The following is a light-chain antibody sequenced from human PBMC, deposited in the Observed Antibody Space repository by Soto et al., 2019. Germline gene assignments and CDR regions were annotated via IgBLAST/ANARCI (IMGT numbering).Light chain of an antibody. CDR3: QQHNSYPLT. V-gene: IGKV1-5*01. CDR2: DAS. J-gene: IGKJ4*01. CDR1: QGISFW. Sequence: DIQMNQSPSSLSASVGDRVNITCRASQGISFWLAWYQQKPGRAPNLLIYDASSLESGVPSRFSGSGSGREFSLTISSLQPDDFATYYCQQHNSYPLTFGGGNKVEIK.